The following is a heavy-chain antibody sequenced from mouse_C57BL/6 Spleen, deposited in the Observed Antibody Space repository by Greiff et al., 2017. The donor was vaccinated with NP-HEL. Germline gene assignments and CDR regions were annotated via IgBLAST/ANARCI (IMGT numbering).Heavy chain of an antibody. V-gene: IGHV1-81*01. CDR3: ARMGYDYDVAWFAY. Sequence: QVHVKQSGAELARPGASVKLSCKASGYTFTSYGISWVKQRTGQGLEWIGEIYPRSGNTYYNEKFKGKATLTADKSSSTAYMELRSLTSEDSAVYFCARMGYDYDVAWFAYWGQGTLVTVSA. CDR2: IYPRSGNT. CDR1: GYTFTSYG. J-gene: IGHJ3*01. D-gene: IGHD2-4*01.